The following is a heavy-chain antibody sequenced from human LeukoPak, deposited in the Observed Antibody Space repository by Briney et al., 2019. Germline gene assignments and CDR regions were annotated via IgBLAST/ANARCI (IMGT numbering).Heavy chain of an antibody. CDR2: IYYSGST. CDR3: AREGNDLFSKDFDY. CDR1: GGSISSGGYY. V-gene: IGHV4-31*03. Sequence: SQTLSLTCTVSGGSISSGGYYWSWIRQHPGKGLEWIGYIYYSGSTYYNPSLKSRVTISVDTSKNQFSLKLSSVTAADTAVYYCAREGNDLFSKDFDYWGQGTLVTVSS. J-gene: IGHJ4*02. D-gene: IGHD1-1*01.